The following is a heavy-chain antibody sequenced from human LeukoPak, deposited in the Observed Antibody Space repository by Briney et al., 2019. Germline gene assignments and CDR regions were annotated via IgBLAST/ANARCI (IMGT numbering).Heavy chain of an antibody. CDR2: IYSGGST. Sequence: PGGSLRLSCAASGFTVSSNYMSWVRQAPGKRLEWVSVIYSGGSTYYADSVKGRFTISRDNSKNTLSLQMNSLRAEDTAVYYCARALVGGTQDAYDIWGQGTMVTVSS. CDR1: GFTVSSNY. D-gene: IGHD1-26*01. CDR3: ARALVGGTQDAYDI. V-gene: IGHV3-53*01. J-gene: IGHJ3*02.